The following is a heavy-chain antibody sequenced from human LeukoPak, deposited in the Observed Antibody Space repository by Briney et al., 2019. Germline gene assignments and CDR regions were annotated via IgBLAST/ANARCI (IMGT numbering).Heavy chain of an antibody. Sequence: PGESLRISCKSSGYSFTSYWINWVRQMPGKGLEWMGTIDPSDSYTNYSPSFQGHVTISADKSISTAYLQWSSLKASDTATYYCAKGISGSYLPDYWGQGTLVTVSS. CDR3: AKGISGSYLPDY. CDR1: GYSFTSYW. CDR2: IDPSDSYT. V-gene: IGHV5-10-1*01. D-gene: IGHD3-10*01. J-gene: IGHJ4*02.